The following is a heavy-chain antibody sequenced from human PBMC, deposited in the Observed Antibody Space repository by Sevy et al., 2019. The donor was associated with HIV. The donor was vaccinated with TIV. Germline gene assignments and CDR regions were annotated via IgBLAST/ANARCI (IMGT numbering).Heavy chain of an antibody. J-gene: IGHJ5*02. D-gene: IGHD3-10*01. CDR2: ISWDGGNT. CDR3: AGGSGSYYIYSNWFDP. V-gene: IGHV3-43*01. Sequence: GGSLRLSCAASGFTFDDYPMHWVRQAPGKGLEWVSLISWDGGNTYYADSVKGRFTISRDNSKNSLYLQMNSLRAEDTALYYCAGGSGSYYIYSNWFDPWGQGTLVTVSS. CDR1: GFTFDDYP.